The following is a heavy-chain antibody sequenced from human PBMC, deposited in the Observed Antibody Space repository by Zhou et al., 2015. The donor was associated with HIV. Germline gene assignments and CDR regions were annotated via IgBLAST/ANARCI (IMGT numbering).Heavy chain of an antibody. CDR2: INPSGGST. J-gene: IGHJ6*03. CDR1: GYTFTSYY. CDR3: ARGTLGNSGYDSAYYYMDV. Sequence: QVQLVQSGAEVKKPGASVKVSCKASGYTFTSYYMHWVRQAPGQGLEWMGIINPSGGSTSYAQKFQGRVTMTRDTSTSTVYMELSSLRSEDTAVYYCARGTLGNSGYDSAYYYMDVWGKGTTVTVSS. V-gene: IGHV1-46*01. D-gene: IGHD5-12*01.